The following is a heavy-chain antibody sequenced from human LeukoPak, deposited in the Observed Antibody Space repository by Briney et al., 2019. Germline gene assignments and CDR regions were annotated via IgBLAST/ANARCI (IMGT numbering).Heavy chain of an antibody. CDR3: AREYFDY. J-gene: IGHJ4*02. V-gene: IGHV3-21*01. CDR2: ISSSSSYI. CDR1: GFTFDDYA. Sequence: GGSLRLSCAASGFTFDDYAMHWVRQAPGKGLEWVSSISSSSSYIYYADSVKGRFTISRDNAKNSLYLQMNSLRAEDTAVYYCAREYFDYWGQGTLVTVSS.